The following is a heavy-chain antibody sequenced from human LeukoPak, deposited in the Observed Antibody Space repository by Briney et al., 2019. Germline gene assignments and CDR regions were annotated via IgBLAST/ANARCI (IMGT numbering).Heavy chain of an antibody. CDR3: ARHSVVVVPAELGY. CDR2: IYYSGST. V-gene: IGHV4-39*01. CDR1: GGSISSSSYY. D-gene: IGHD2-2*01. J-gene: IGHJ4*02. Sequence: SETLSLTCTVSGGSISSSSYYWGWIRQPPGKGLEWIGSIYYSGSTYYNPSLKSRVTISVDTSKNQFSLKLSSVTAADTAVYYCARHSVVVVPAELGYWGQGTLVTVSS.